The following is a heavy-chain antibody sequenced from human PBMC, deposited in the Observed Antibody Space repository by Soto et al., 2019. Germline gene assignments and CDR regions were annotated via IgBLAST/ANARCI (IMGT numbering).Heavy chain of an antibody. CDR3: ARDHGDFLNCFDP. V-gene: IGHV4-59*01. CDR1: VGSISGYY. J-gene: IGHJ5*02. Sequence: SETLSLTCTVSVGSISGYYWSWIRQPPGKGLEWTGYIYYSGGTNXXPSLKSRVXISVETSKNQFXLKLSXVTAAGTAVYYCARDHGDFLNCFDPWGQGTLVTDSS. CDR2: IYYSGGT. D-gene: IGHD4-17*01.